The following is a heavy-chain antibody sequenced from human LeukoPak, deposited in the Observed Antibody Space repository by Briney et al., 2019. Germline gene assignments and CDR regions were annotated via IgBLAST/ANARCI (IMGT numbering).Heavy chain of an antibody. J-gene: IGHJ4*02. CDR3: AGADTYYDILTGYYFDY. CDR1: GFTFSSYW. Sequence: GGSLRLSCAASGFTFSSYWMHWVRQAPGKGLAWVSRINSDGSSTTYADSVKGRFTISRDNAKNTLYLQMNSLRAEDTAVYYCAGADTYYDILTGYYFDYWGQGTLVTVSS. D-gene: IGHD3-9*01. CDR2: INSDGSST. V-gene: IGHV3-74*01.